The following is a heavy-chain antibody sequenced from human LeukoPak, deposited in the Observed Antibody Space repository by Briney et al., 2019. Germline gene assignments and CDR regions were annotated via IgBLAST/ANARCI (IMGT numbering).Heavy chain of an antibody. CDR3: ARGIGYYDSSGYYFDY. V-gene: IGHV3-48*03. CDR1: GFIFSNFE. D-gene: IGHD3-22*01. J-gene: IGHJ4*02. CDR2: ISHTGDI. Sequence: GGSLRLSCAASGFIFSNFEMNWVRQAPGKGLEWVSHISHTGDIKYADSVKGRFTISRDNSKNSQYLQMTSLRAEDTAVYYCARGIGYYDSSGYYFDYWGQGTLVTVSS.